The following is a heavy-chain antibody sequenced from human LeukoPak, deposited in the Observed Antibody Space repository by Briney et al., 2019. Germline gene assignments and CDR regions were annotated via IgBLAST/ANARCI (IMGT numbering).Heavy chain of an antibody. D-gene: IGHD3-22*01. CDR2: ISSSGSTI. V-gene: IGHV3-11*04. CDR3: ARVGDDSSGYRQEEASDAFDI. J-gene: IGHJ3*02. CDR1: GFTFSDYY. Sequence: GGSLRLSCAASGFTFSDYYMSWIRQAPGKGLEWVSYISSSGSTIYYADSVKGRFTISRDNAKNSLYLQMNSLRAEDTAVYYCARVGDDSSGYRQEEASDAFDIWGQGTMVTVSS.